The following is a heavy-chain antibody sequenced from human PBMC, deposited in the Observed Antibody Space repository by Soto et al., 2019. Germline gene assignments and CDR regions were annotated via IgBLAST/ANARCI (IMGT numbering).Heavy chain of an antibody. CDR1: GYTFTSYA. D-gene: IGHD5-12*01. V-gene: IGHV1-3*01. J-gene: IGHJ6*02. CDR3: ARVVRGYDQNYYGMDV. Sequence: ASVKVSCKASGYTFTSYAMHWVRQAPGQRLEWTGWINAGNGNTKYSQKFQGRVTITRDTSASTAYMELSSLRSEDTAVYYCARVVRGYDQNYYGMDVWGQGTTVTVSS. CDR2: INAGNGNT.